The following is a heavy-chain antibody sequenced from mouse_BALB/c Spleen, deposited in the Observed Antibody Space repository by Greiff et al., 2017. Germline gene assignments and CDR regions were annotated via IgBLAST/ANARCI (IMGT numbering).Heavy chain of an antibody. CDR2: ISSGGST. V-gene: IGHV5-6-5*01. J-gene: IGHJ4*01. Sequence: DVMLVESGGGLVKPGGSLKLSCAASGFTFSSYAMSWVRQTPEKRLEWVASISSGGSTYYPDSVKGRFTISRDNARNILYLQMSSLRSEDTAMYYCARGGYYGSSYVAYAMDYWGQGTSVTVSA. D-gene: IGHD1-1*01. CDR1: GFTFSSYA. CDR3: ARGGYYGSSYVAYAMDY.